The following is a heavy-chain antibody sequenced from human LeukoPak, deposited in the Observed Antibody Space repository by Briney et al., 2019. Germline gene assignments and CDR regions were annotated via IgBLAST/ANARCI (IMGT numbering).Heavy chain of an antibody. J-gene: IGHJ4*02. Sequence: SVKVSCKASGGTFSSYAISWVRQAPGQGLEWMGRIIPIFGTANYAQKFQGRVTITTDDSTSTAYMELSSLRSEDTAVYNCARSPCDEATGGDCYSPWFDYWGQGTLVTVSS. CDR1: GGTFSSYA. CDR2: IIPIFGTA. D-gene: IGHD2-21*02. V-gene: IGHV1-69*05. CDR3: ARSPCDEATGGDCYSPWFDY.